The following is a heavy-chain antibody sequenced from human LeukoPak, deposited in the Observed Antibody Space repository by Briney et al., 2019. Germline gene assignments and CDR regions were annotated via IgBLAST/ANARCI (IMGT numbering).Heavy chain of an antibody. CDR3: ARDNGENYHTAFDY. J-gene: IGHJ4*02. CDR1: GFTFSSYW. D-gene: IGHD2-8*01. CDR2: MHGDGRTT. V-gene: IGHV3-74*01. Sequence: PGGSLRLSCAASGFTFSSYWIHCARQVPGKGLGWVSRMHGDGRTTTYADSVKGRFTISRDNAKNTLYLQMNSLRAEDTAVYYCARDNGENYHTAFDYWGQGTLVTVSS.